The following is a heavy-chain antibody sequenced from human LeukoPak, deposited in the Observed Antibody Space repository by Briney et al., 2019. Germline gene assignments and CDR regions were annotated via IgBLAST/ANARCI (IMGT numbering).Heavy chain of an antibody. V-gene: IGHV3-11*06. D-gene: IGHD6-19*01. J-gene: IGHJ3*02. CDR1: GFTFSDYY. CDR2: ISSSSSYI. Sequence: GGSLRLSCAAFGFTFSDYYMSWIRQAPGKGLEWVSSISSSSSYIYYADSVKGRFTISRDNAKNSLYLQMNSLRAEDTAVYYCARDVAVAGREGDAFDIWGQGTMVTVSS. CDR3: ARDVAVAGREGDAFDI.